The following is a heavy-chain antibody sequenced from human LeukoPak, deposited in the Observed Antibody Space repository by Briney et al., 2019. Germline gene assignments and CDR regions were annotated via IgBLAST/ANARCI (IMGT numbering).Heavy chain of an antibody. CDR1: GFTFSSYA. CDR2: ISGSGGST. V-gene: IGHV3-23*01. Sequence: GGSLRLSCAASGFTFSSYAMSWVRQAPGKGLEWVSAISGSGGSTYYADSVKGRFTISRDNSKNTMYLQMNSLRAEDTAVYYCAKDTPRYCSSTSCYPNWFDPWGQGTLVTVSS. J-gene: IGHJ5*02. D-gene: IGHD2-2*01. CDR3: AKDTPRYCSSTSCYPNWFDP.